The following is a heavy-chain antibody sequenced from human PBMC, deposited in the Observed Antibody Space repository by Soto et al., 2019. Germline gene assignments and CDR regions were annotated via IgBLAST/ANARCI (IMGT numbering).Heavy chain of an antibody. J-gene: IGHJ6*02. CDR2: IYYSGST. D-gene: IGHD2-8*01. V-gene: IGHV4-59*08. CDR1: GGSISSYY. CDR3: ARQMGYYYYGMDV. Sequence: QVQLQESGPGLVKPSETLSLTCTVSGGSISSYYWSWIRQPPGKGLEWIGYIYYSGSTNYNPSLTSRVTISVNTSKNQFSLKLSSVTAADTAVYYCARQMGYYYYGMDVWGQGTTVTVSS.